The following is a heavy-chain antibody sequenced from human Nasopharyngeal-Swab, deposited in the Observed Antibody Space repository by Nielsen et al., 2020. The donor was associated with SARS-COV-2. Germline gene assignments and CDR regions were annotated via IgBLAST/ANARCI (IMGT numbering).Heavy chain of an antibody. V-gene: IGHV3-30-3*01. CDR1: GFTFGSYA. J-gene: IGHJ6*03. CDR3: ARVLLTHYYYYMDV. CDR2: ISFDGSTK. Sequence: GESLKISCAASGFTFGSYAMHWVRQAPGKGLEWVAVISFDGSTKYYADSVKGRFTISRDYSKNTLYLQMNSLRAEDTAVYYCARVLLTHYYYYMDVWGKGTTVTVSS. D-gene: IGHD2-21*02.